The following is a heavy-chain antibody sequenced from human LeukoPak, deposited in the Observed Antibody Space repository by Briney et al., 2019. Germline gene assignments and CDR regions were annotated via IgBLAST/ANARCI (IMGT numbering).Heavy chain of an antibody. CDR2: ISGSGGST. J-gene: IGHJ4*02. CDR1: GFTFSNYA. D-gene: IGHD6-13*01. V-gene: IGHV3-23*01. Sequence: PGGSLRLSCAASGFTFSNYAMSWVRQAPGKGLEWVSAISGSGGSTYYADSVKGRFTISRDNSKNTLYLQMNSLRAEDTAVYYCAKDPAADDFLGYFDYWGQGTLVTVSS. CDR3: AKDPAADDFLGYFDY.